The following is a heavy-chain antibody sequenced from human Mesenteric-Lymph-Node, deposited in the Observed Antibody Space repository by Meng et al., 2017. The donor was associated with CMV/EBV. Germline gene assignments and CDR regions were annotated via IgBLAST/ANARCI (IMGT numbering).Heavy chain of an antibody. CDR2: ISSSSSYI. CDR1: GFIFDDYA. J-gene: IGHJ4*02. V-gene: IGHV3-21*01. CDR3: ARDTVVRIHYFDY. D-gene: IGHD3-10*01. Sequence: GGSLRLSCLASGFIFDDYALHWVRQVPGKGLEWVSSISSSSSYIHYADSVKGRFTISRDNAKNSLYLQMNSLRAEDTAVYYCARDTVVRIHYFDYWGQGTLVTVSS.